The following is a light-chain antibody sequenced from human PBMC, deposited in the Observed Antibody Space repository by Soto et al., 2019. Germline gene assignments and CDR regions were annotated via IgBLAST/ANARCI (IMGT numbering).Light chain of an antibody. CDR2: GAS. J-gene: IGKJ2*01. CDR3: QQYGNSPPNT. CDR1: QFVSSSY. V-gene: IGKV3-20*01. Sequence: EIVLTQSPGTLSLSPGEKATLSCRASQFVSSSYLAWYQQKPGQAPRLLIYGASSRATGIPDRFSGSGSGTDFTLTISRLEPEDFAVYFCQQYGNSPPNTFGQGTKVDIK.